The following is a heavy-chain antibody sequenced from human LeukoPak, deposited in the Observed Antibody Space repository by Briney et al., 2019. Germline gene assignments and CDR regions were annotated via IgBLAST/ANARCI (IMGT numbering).Heavy chain of an antibody. V-gene: IGHV3-53*01. Sequence: GGSLRLSCAASGFTVSSNYMSWVRQAPGKGLEWVSVIYSGGSTYYADSVKGRFTISRDNSKNTLYLQMNSLRAEDTAVYYCAREYCGGDCYSNWFDPWGQGTLVTVSS. D-gene: IGHD2-21*02. CDR2: IYSGGST. CDR3: AREYCGGDCYSNWFDP. J-gene: IGHJ5*02. CDR1: GFTVSSNY.